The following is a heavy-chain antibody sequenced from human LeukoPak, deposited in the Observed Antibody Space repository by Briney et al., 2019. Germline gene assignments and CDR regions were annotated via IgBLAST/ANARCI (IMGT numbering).Heavy chain of an antibody. Sequence: SETLSLTCTVSGGSISSYYWSWIRQPPGKGLEWIGYIYYSGSTNYNPSLKSRVTISVDTSKNQFSLKLSSVTAADTAVYYCARAPQKLSGHNWFDPWGQEPWSPSPQ. CDR2: IYYSGST. CDR3: ARAPQKLSGHNWFDP. D-gene: IGHD3-3*01. V-gene: IGHV4-59*01. CDR1: GGSISSYY. J-gene: IGHJ5*02.